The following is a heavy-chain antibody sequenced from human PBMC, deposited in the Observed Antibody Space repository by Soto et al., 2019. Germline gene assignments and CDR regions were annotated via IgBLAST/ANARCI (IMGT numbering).Heavy chain of an antibody. D-gene: IGHD6-19*01. Sequence: GGSLRLSCAASGFTFSSYGMHWVRQAPGKGLEWVAVIWYDGSNKYYADSVKGRFTSSRDNSKNTLYLQMNSLRAEDTAVYYCARDVAVAGTGVNYWGQGTLVTVSS. J-gene: IGHJ4*02. V-gene: IGHV3-33*01. CDR3: ARDVAVAGTGVNY. CDR1: GFTFSSYG. CDR2: IWYDGSNK.